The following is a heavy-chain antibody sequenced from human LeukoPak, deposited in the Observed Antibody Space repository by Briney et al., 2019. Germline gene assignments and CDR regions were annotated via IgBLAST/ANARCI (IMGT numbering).Heavy chain of an antibody. Sequence: GGSLRLSCAASGFTFSSYAMSWVRQAPGKGLEWVSAISGSGGSTCYADSVKGRFTISRDNSKNTLYLQMNSLRAEDTAVYYCANGMIRGVSGYWGQGTLVTVSS. CDR3: ANGMIRGVSGY. CDR2: ISGSGGST. V-gene: IGHV3-23*01. D-gene: IGHD3-10*01. CDR1: GFTFSSYA. J-gene: IGHJ4*02.